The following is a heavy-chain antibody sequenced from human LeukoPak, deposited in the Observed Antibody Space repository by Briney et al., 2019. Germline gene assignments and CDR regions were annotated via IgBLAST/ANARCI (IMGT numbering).Heavy chain of an antibody. Sequence: ASVTVSCKASGCTFTSYGFSWVRQAPGQGVEWMGWISAYNGNTNYAQKLQGRVTMTTDTSTSTDYMELRSLRSDDTAVYYWARAPEEWFDPWGQGTLVTVSS. V-gene: IGHV1-18*01. CDR2: ISAYNGNT. CDR3: ARAPEEWFDP. CDR1: GCTFTSYG. J-gene: IGHJ5*02.